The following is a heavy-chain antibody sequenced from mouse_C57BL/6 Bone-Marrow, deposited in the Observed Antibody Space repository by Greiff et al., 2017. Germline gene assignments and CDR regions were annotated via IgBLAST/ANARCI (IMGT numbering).Heavy chain of an antibody. J-gene: IGHJ4*01. Sequence: VQLQQSGPVLVKPGASVKMSCKASGYTFTDYYMNWVKQSHGKSLEWIGVINPYNGGTSYNQKFKGKATLTVDKSSSTAYMELNSLTSEDSAVYYCARYDCEFYAMDYWGQGTSVTVSS. CDR2: INPYNGGT. V-gene: IGHV1-19*01. CDR1: GYTFTDYY. CDR3: ARYDCEFYAMDY. D-gene: IGHD2-4*01.